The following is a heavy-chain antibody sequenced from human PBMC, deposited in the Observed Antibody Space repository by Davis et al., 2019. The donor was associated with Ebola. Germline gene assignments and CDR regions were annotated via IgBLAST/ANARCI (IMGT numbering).Heavy chain of an antibody. CDR1: GYTFSGHY. J-gene: IGHJ6*02. Sequence: ASVKVSCKASGYTFSGHYMLWVRQAPGQGLEWMGWINPNSGSTNLLQRVQGRVTMTRDTSITTAYMELRRLTSDDTSIYYCARESGAIVVVTAILSKSAMDVWGQGTTVIVSS. V-gene: IGHV1-2*02. CDR3: ARESGAIVVVTAILSKSAMDV. D-gene: IGHD2-21*02. CDR2: INPNSGST.